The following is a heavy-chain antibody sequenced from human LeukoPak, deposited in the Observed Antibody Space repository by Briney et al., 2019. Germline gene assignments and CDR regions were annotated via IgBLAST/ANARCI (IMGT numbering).Heavy chain of an antibody. V-gene: IGHV1-18*01. Sequence: ASVNVSCQACGYTFIRYVISWVRQAPGRGLEWVGWISDYYGYTNYVQKFQGRVTMTTDTSTSTAYMELRSLRFDDTAVYYCARGGPLYYYDSSGYYPGSDYWGQGTLVTVSS. J-gene: IGHJ4*02. CDR1: GYTFIRYV. CDR3: ARGGPLYYYDSSGYYPGSDY. D-gene: IGHD3-22*01. CDR2: ISDYYGYT.